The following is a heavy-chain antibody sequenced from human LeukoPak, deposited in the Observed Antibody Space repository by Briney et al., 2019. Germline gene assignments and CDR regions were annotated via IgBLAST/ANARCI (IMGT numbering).Heavy chain of an antibody. CDR1: AYTFINYG. J-gene: IGHJ5*02. CDR2: ISIYNGNK. Sequence: ASAKDFCWASAYTFINYGFSWGRHAPAQGRVWMVWISIYNGNKDYAQKPGSSVTMTTGTSTSTAYIEMRSLSSDDTAVYYCARITYDFWSGYYMSDDPWGQGTLVTVSS. CDR3: ARITYDFWSGYYMSDDP. D-gene: IGHD3-3*01. V-gene: IGHV1-18*01.